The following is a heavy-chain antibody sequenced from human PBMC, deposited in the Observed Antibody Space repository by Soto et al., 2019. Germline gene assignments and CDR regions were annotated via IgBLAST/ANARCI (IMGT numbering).Heavy chain of an antibody. J-gene: IGHJ4*02. CDR1: GFTFSSYS. D-gene: IGHD3-22*01. V-gene: IGHV3-48*01. CDR2: ISSNSGTM. CDR3: ARDRFYYGSSGYYYFDE. Sequence: GGSLRLSCAASGFTFSSYSMNWARQAPGKGLEWVSYISSNSGTMYYADSVKGRFTISRDNAKNSLYLQMNSLRAEDTAVYYCARDRFYYGSSGYYYFDEWGQGTLVTVSS.